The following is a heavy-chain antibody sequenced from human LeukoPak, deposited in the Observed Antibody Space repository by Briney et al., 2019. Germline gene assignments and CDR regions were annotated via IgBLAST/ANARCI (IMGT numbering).Heavy chain of an antibody. CDR2: ISASGGST. CDR1: GFTFSSYA. V-gene: IGHV3-23*01. D-gene: IGHD2-15*01. J-gene: IGHJ3*02. Sequence: PGGSLSLSCAASGFTFSSYAMSWGRQAPGKGLEWVSAISASGGSTYYADSVKGRFTISRDNSKNTLYLQMNSLRAEDTAVYYCARACSDGSFYLAAFDIWGQGTMVTVSS. CDR3: ARACSDGSFYLAAFDI.